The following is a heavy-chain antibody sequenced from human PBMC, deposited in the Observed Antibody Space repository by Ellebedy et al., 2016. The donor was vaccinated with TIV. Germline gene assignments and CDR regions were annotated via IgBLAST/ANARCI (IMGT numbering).Heavy chain of an antibody. D-gene: IGHD2-21*01. V-gene: IGHV1-46*01. J-gene: IGHJ3*02. Sequence: ASVKVSCXASGYTFTSYYMHWVRQAPGQGLEWMGIINPSGGSTSYAQKFQGRVTMTRDTSTSTVYMELSSLRSEDTAVYYCASPAYCGGDCYSDDAFDIWGQGTMVTVSS. CDR1: GYTFTSYY. CDR3: ASPAYCGGDCYSDDAFDI. CDR2: INPSGGST.